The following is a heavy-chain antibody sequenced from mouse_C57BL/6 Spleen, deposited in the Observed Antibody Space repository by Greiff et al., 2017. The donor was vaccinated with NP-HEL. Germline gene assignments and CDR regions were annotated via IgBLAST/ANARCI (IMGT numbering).Heavy chain of an antibody. CDR3: AREGTGTEGGFDY. V-gene: IGHV5-16*01. J-gene: IGHJ2*01. D-gene: IGHD4-1*01. CDR1: GFTFSDYY. Sequence: EVKLVESEGGLVQPGSSMKLSCTASGFTFSDYYMAWVRQVPEKGLEWVANINYDGSSTYYLDSLKSRFIISRDNAKNILYLQMSSLKSEDTATYYCAREGTGTEGGFDYWGQGTTLTVSS. CDR2: INYDGSST.